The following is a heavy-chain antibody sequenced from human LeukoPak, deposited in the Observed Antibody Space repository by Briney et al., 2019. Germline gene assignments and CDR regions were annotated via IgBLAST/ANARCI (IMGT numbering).Heavy chain of an antibody. CDR2: INPNCGGT. J-gene: IGHJ6*03. V-gene: IGHV1-2*02. D-gene: IGHD6-25*01. CDR3: ARLAAAASDYYYYYMDV. Sequence: AASVKVSCKASGYTFTGYYMHWVRQAPGQGLEWMGWINPNCGGTNYAQKFQGRVTMTRDTSISTAYMELSRLRSDDTAVYYCARLAAAASDYYYYYMDVWGKGTTVTVSS. CDR1: GYTFTGYY.